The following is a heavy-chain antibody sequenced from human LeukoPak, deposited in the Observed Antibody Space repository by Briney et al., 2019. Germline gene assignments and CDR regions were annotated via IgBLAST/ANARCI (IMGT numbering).Heavy chain of an antibody. D-gene: IGHD3-22*01. V-gene: IGHV1-69*04. CDR1: GGTFSSYA. Sequence: ASVEVSCKASGGTFSSYAISWVRQAPGQGLEWMGRIIPIFGIANYAQKFQGRVTITADKSTSTAYMELSSLRSEDTAVYYCASGGGYYYDSSGYWFDYWGQGTLVTVSS. J-gene: IGHJ4*02. CDR2: IIPIFGIA. CDR3: ASGGGYYYDSSGYWFDY.